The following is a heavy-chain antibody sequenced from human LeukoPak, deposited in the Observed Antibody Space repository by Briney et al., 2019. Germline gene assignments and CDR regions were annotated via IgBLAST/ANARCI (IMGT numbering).Heavy chain of an antibody. J-gene: IGHJ6*02. Sequence: PSQTLSLTCTVSGGSISSGGYYWSWIRQHPGKGQEWIGYIYYSGSTYYNPSLKSRVTISVDTSKNQFSLKLSSVTAADTAVYYCARDQAYSSSAGYYGMDVWGQGTTVTVSS. V-gene: IGHV4-31*03. CDR3: ARDQAYSSSAGYYGMDV. CDR2: IYYSGST. CDR1: GGSISSGGYY. D-gene: IGHD6-13*01.